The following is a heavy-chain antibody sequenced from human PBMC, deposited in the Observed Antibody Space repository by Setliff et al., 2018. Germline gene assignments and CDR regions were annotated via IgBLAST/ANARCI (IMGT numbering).Heavy chain of an antibody. CDR1: GGTFSSYA. J-gene: IGHJ4*02. Sequence: GASVKVSCKASGGTFSSYAMHWVRQAPGQRLEWMGWINAGNGNTKYSQKFQGRVTITRDTSASTAYMELSSLRSEDTAVYYCARDGGYCSGGSCYGLDYWGQGTLVTVSS. D-gene: IGHD2-15*01. V-gene: IGHV1-3*01. CDR2: INAGNGNT. CDR3: ARDGGYCSGGSCYGLDY.